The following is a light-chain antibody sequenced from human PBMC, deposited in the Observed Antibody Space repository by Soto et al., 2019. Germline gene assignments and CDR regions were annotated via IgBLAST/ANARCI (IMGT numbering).Light chain of an antibody. Sequence: QSVLTQPASVSGSPGQSIAISCTGSSSDIGIYKYVSWYQQHPGKVPKLIIYEVTNRPSGVSNRFSGSQSGNTASLTISGLQAEDEADYYCSSYTTSSTRVFGPGTKVPVL. V-gene: IGLV2-14*01. CDR2: EVT. CDR3: SSYTTSSTRV. J-gene: IGLJ1*01. CDR1: SSDIGIYKY.